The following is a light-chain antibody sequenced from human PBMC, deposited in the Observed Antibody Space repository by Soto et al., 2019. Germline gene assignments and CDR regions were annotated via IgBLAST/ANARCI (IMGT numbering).Light chain of an antibody. CDR2: GAS. CDR1: QSVSSY. V-gene: IGKV3-20*01. CDR3: QQYETSPRT. J-gene: IGKJ1*01. Sequence: MLSQPPSTLSLSTGERATLSCRASQSVSSYLAWYQQKPGQAPRLLIYGASSRATGIPDRFSGSGSGTDFTLTISRLEPEDFAVYYCQQYETSPRTFAQGTKVAIK.